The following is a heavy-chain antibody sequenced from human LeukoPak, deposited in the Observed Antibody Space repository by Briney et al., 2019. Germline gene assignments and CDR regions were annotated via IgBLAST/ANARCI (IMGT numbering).Heavy chain of an antibody. CDR2: IRYDGSNK. J-gene: IGHJ4*02. CDR1: GFTFSSYG. V-gene: IGHV3-30*02. Sequence: GGSLRLSCAASGFTFSSYGMHWVRQAPGKGLGWVAFIRYDGSNKYYADSVKGRFTISGDNSKNTLYLQMNSLRAEDTAVYYCAKEPYDFWSGFDYWGQGTLVTVSS. D-gene: IGHD3-3*01. CDR3: AKEPYDFWSGFDY.